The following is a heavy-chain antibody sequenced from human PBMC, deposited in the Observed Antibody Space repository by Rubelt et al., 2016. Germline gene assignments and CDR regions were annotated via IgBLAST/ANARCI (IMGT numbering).Heavy chain of an antibody. D-gene: IGHD3-16*01. Sequence: QVHLVQSGAEVRRPGASVKVSCKASGYTFTSYGISWVRQAPGQALEYMGWISPYNGNTNYAQILQGSVTLTTDTSTSTAYRELRSLRSDDTAVYYCAREYSYAYYLDYWGLGTLVTVSS. CDR2: ISPYNGNT. CDR3: AREYSYAYYLDY. J-gene: IGHJ4*02. V-gene: IGHV1-18*01. CDR1: GYTFTSYG.